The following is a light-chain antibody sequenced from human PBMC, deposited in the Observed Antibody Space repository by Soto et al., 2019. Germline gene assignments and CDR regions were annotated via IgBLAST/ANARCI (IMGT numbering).Light chain of an antibody. J-gene: IGKJ5*01. CDR3: QQSDGTPIT. CDR2: VAS. V-gene: IGKV1-39*01. CDR1: QSISRY. Sequence: DIQMTQSPSSLSASVGDRVTITCRASQSISRYLNWDQQKPGKAPNLLIYVASSLQSEVPSRFSGSGSGTDFTLTITSLQPEDFATYYCQQSDGTPITFGQGTRLEIK.